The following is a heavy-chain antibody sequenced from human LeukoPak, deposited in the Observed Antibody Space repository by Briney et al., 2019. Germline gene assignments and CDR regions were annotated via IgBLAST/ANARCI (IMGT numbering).Heavy chain of an antibody. J-gene: IGHJ4*02. CDR2: ISYDGSNK. Sequence: GGSLRLSCAASGFTFSSYGMHWVRQAPGKGLEWVAVISYDGSNKYYADSVKGRFTISRDNSKNTLYLQMNSLRAEDTAVYYCAREGGYCTNGVCPFDYWGQGTLVTVSS. V-gene: IGHV3-30*03. CDR1: GFTFSSYG. CDR3: AREGGYCTNGVCPFDY. D-gene: IGHD2-8*01.